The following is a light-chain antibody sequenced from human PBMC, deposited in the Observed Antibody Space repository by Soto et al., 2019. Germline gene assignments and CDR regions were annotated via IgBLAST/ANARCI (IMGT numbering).Light chain of an antibody. J-gene: IGLJ1*01. CDR2: AAT. CDR3: CSYAGSDTFGV. V-gene: IGLV2-23*02. CDR1: RSDVGSYNL. Sequence: QSVLTQPASGSGAPGQSITISCTGTRSDVGSYNLVSWYQQYPGKAPKLMIYAATKRPSGVSNRFSGSKSGITASLTISGLQAEDEADYYCCSYAGSDTFGVFGTGTKVTVL.